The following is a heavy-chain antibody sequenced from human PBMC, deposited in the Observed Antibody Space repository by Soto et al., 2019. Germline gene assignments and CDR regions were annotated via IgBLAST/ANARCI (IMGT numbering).Heavy chain of an antibody. Sequence: SETLSLTCTVSGGSISSGDYYWSWIRQPPGKGLEWIGYIYYSGSTYYNPSLKSRVTISVDTSKNQFSLKLSSVTAADTAVYYCARGMARIAAAGTDAFDIWGQGTMVTVSS. CDR2: IYYSGST. CDR1: GGSISSGDYY. D-gene: IGHD6-13*01. J-gene: IGHJ3*02. CDR3: ARGMARIAAAGTDAFDI. V-gene: IGHV4-30-4*01.